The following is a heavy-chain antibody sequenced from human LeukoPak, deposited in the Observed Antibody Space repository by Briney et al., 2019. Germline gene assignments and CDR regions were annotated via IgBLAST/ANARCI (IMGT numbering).Heavy chain of an antibody. CDR3: ARTDYGSLRGAFLI. Sequence: GGSLRLSCGASGLTVSSYAMSWVRQAPGKGLEWVSTIIGSAANTYYADSVKGRFTISRDNAKNSLYLQMNSLRAEDTAVYYCARTDYGSLRGAFLIWGQGTMVTVSS. J-gene: IGHJ3*02. CDR1: GLTVSSYA. CDR2: IIGSAANT. V-gene: IGHV3-23*01. D-gene: IGHD4/OR15-4a*01.